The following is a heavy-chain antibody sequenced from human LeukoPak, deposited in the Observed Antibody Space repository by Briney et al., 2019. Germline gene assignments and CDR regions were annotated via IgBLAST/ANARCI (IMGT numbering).Heavy chain of an antibody. D-gene: IGHD3-3*01. CDR1: GGTFSSYT. CDR2: IIPILGIA. CDR3: ARDLYGRTTIFGAPYYFDY. J-gene: IGHJ4*02. V-gene: IGHV1-69*04. Sequence: EASVKVSCKASGGTFSSYTISWVRQAPGQGLEWMGRIIPILGIANYAQKFQGRVTITADKSTSTAYMELSSLRSEDTAVYYCARDLYGRTTIFGAPYYFDYWGQGTLVTVSS.